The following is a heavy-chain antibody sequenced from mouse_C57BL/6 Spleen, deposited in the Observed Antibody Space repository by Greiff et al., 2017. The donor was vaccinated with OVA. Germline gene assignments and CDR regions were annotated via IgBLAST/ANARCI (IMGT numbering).Heavy chain of an antibody. CDR3: AREGYDYDGVAY. Sequence: EVKLQESGPGLVKPSQSLSLTCSVTGYSITSGYYWNWIRQFPGNKLEWMGYISYDGSNNYNPSLKNRISITRDTSKNQFFLKLNSVTTEDTATYYCAREGYDYDGVAYWGQGTLVTVSA. CDR2: ISYDGSN. CDR1: GYSITSGYY. D-gene: IGHD2-4*01. J-gene: IGHJ3*01. V-gene: IGHV3-6*01.